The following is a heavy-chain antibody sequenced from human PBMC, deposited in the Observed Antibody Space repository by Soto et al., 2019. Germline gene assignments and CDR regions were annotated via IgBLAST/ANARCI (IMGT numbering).Heavy chain of an antibody. CDR1: GYTFTSYD. CDR3: ARGMTIFGVVDP. D-gene: IGHD3-3*01. V-gene: IGHV1-8*01. CDR2: MNPNSGNT. Sequence: QVQLVQSGAEVKKPGASVKVSCKASGYTFTSYDINWVRQATGQGLEWMGWMNPNSGNTAYAQKFQCRVTTTRNTSIRTAYMELSSLRSEDTAVYYCARGMTIFGVVDPGGQGTLVTVSS. J-gene: IGHJ5*02.